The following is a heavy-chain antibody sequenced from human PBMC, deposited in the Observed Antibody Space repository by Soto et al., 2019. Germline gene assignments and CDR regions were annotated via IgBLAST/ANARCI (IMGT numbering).Heavy chain of an antibody. D-gene: IGHD3-10*01. Sequence: ASVKVSCKAFGYTFTGYYMHWVRQAPGQGLEWMGWINPNSGGTNYAQKFQGWVTMTRDTSISTAYMELSRLRSDDTAVYYCARGLYYYGSGSYPLGYWGQGTLVTVSS. CDR3: ARGLYYYGSGSYPLGY. V-gene: IGHV1-2*04. J-gene: IGHJ4*02. CDR2: INPNSGGT. CDR1: GYTFTGYY.